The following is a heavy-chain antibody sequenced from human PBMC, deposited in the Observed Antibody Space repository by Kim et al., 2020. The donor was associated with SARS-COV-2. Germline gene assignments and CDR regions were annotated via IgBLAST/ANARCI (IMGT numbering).Heavy chain of an antibody. D-gene: IGHD6-6*01. CDR1: GFTFNTYS. Sequence: GVSLRLSCVASGFTFNTYSMNWVRQAPGKGLEWISYITSGSGTIYYADSVKGRFTISRDNAKNSLYLQMNSLTDEDTAVYYCARSMTRAFDYWGQGTLVTVSS. J-gene: IGHJ4*02. CDR3: ARSMTRAFDY. CDR2: ITSGSGTI. V-gene: IGHV3-48*02.